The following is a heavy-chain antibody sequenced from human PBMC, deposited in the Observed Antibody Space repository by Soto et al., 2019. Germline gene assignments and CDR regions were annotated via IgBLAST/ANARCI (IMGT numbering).Heavy chain of an antibody. CDR2: IYYSGST. D-gene: IGHD3-3*01. V-gene: IGHV4-31*03. J-gene: IGHJ5*02. CDR3: ARVLRFLEWYPSWFDP. Sequence: SETLSLTCTVSGGSISSGGYYRSWIRQHPGKGLEWIGYIYYSGSTYYNPSLKSRVNISVDTSKNQFSLKLSSVTAADTAVYYCARVLRFLEWYPSWFDPWGQGTLVTVSS. CDR1: GGSISSGGYY.